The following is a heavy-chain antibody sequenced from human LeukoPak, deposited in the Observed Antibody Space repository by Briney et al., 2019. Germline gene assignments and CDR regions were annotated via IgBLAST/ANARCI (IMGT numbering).Heavy chain of an antibody. Sequence: SGTLSLTCAVSGDSISSGHWWSWVRQPPGKGLEWIGEIKHGGSTNYNPSLKSRVTISLDTSKNQFSLQLSSVTAADTAVYYCAREEAVTARFDPWGQGTLVTVSS. CDR2: IKHGGST. D-gene: IGHD1-14*01. J-gene: IGHJ5*02. CDR1: GDSISSGHW. CDR3: AREEAVTARFDP. V-gene: IGHV4-4*02.